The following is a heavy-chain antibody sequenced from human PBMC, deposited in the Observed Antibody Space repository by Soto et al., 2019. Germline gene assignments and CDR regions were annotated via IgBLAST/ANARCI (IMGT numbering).Heavy chain of an antibody. J-gene: IGHJ4*02. V-gene: IGHV1-69*13. Sequence: SVKVSCKASGGTFSSYAISWVRQAPGQGLEWMGGIIPIFGTADYAQKFQGRVTITADESTSTAYMELSSLRSEDTAVYYCVRHYDRSGYYYRGLDYWGQGTLVTVSS. CDR2: IIPIFGTA. CDR1: GGTFSSYA. CDR3: VRHYDRSGYYYRGLDY. D-gene: IGHD3-22*01.